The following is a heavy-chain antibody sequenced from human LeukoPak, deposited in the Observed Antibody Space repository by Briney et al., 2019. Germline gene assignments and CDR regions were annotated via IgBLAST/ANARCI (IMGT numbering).Heavy chain of an antibody. V-gene: IGHV3-21*01. CDR2: ISSSSSYI. D-gene: IGHD5-18*01. J-gene: IGHJ3*02. CDR3: ARETAMAEDAFDI. CDR1: GFTFSSYS. Sequence: PGGSLRLSCAASGFTFSSYSMNWVRQAPGKGLEWVSSISSSSSYIYYADSVKGRFTISRDNAKNSLYLQMNSLRAEDTAVYYCARETAMAEDAFDIWGQGTMVTVSS.